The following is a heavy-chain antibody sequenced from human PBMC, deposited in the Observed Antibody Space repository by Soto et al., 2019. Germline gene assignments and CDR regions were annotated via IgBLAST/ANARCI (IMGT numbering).Heavy chain of an antibody. CDR3: AREGWYYDFWSCYGVYYYYGMDV. V-gene: IGHV1-46*01. CDR2: INPSGGST. D-gene: IGHD3-3*01. J-gene: IGHJ6*02. Sequence: ASVKVSCKASGYTFTSYYMHWVRQAPGQGLEWMGIINPSGGSTSYAQKFQGRVTMTRDTSTSTVYMELSSLRSEDTAVYYCAREGWYYDFWSCYGVYYYYGMDVWGQGTTVTVSS. CDR1: GYTFTSYY.